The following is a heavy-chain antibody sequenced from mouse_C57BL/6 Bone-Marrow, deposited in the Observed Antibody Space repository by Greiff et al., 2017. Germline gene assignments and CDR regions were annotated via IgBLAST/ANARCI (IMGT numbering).Heavy chain of an antibody. CDR3: AIWRGSGHFDY. Sequence: QVQLQQPGAELVKPGASVKVSCKASGYTFTSYWMHWVKQRPGQGLEWIGRIHPSDSDTNYNQKFKGKATLTVAKSSSKAYLKLSSLTSEASAVSDGAIWRGSGHFDYWGQGTTLTVSS. CDR1: GYTFTSYW. CDR2: IHPSDSDT. D-gene: IGHD1-1*01. J-gene: IGHJ2*01. V-gene: IGHV1-74*01.